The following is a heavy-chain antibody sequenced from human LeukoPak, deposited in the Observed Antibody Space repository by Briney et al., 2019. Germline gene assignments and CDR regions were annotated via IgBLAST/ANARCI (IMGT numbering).Heavy chain of an antibody. CDR1: GFTFSSYA. CDR3: ARGRYDSSGYYFDY. V-gene: IGHV3-30*04. D-gene: IGHD3-22*01. Sequence: GRSLRLSCAASGFTFSSYAMHWVRQAPGKGLEWVGVISYDGSNKYYADSVKGRFTISRDNSKNTLYLQMNSLRAEDTAVYYCARGRYDSSGYYFDYWGQGTLVTVSS. J-gene: IGHJ4*02. CDR2: ISYDGSNK.